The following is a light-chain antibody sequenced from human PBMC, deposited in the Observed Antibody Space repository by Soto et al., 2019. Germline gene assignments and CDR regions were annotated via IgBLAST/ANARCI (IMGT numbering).Light chain of an antibody. V-gene: IGKV1-39*01. CDR1: QSISSF. Sequence: DIQMTQSPSSLSTSVGDRVTISCRASQSISSFLNWFQQKPGKAPKLLIYGASSLQSGVPSRFSGSGSGTNFTLTIDSLQPEDFATYYCQQSYSIWWTFGQGTKVDIK. CDR2: GAS. J-gene: IGKJ1*01. CDR3: QQSYSIWWT.